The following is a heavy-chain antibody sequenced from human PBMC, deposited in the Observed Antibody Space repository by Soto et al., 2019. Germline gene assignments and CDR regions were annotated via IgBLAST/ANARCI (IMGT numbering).Heavy chain of an antibody. V-gene: IGHV3-23*01. CDR2: ISGSGSST. CDR3: AKSLYRLICFGDFDC. CDR1: GFTFSSYA. Sequence: GGSLRLSCGASGFTFSSYAMSWARQAPGKGLEWVSEISGSGSSTYYADSVKGRFTTSRDNSKNTLDLQMNSLRAEDTAVYYCAKSLYRLICFGDFDCRGQGTPVTVSS. J-gene: IGHJ4*02. D-gene: IGHD3-10*01.